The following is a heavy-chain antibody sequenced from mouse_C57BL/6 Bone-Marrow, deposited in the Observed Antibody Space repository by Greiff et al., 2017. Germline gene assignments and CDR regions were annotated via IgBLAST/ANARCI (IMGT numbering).Heavy chain of an antibody. CDR3: ARRGGLYYAMDY. CDR2: ISDGGSYT. J-gene: IGHJ4*01. V-gene: IGHV5-4*03. Sequence: EVQVVESGGGLVKPGGSLKLSCAASGFTFSSYAMSWVRQTPEKRLEWVATISDGGSYTYYPDNVKGRFTISRDNAKNNLYLQMSHLKSEDTAMYYCARRGGLYYAMDYWGQGTSVTVSS. CDR1: GFTFSSYA.